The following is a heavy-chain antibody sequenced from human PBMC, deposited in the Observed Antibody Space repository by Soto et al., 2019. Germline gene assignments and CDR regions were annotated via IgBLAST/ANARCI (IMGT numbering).Heavy chain of an antibody. CDR1: GGSFSSGDYC. D-gene: IGHD4-17*01. CDR3: ARIHFGDEPSYYYYGMDV. V-gene: IGHV4-30-4*01. CDR2: IYYTGST. Sequence: SETLSLTCTVSGGSFSSGDYCWSWVRKPPGKGLEWIGYIYYTGSTFNNPSLKSRVSISIDTSKTQFSLKLSSVTAADTAVYYCARIHFGDEPSYYYYGMDVWGQGTTVTVSS. J-gene: IGHJ6*02.